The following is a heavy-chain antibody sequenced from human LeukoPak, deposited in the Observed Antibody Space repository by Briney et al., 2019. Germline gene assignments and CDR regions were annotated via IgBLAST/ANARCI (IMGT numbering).Heavy chain of an antibody. V-gene: IGHV7-4-1*02. CDR2: IDTYTGNP. J-gene: IGHJ3*02. D-gene: IGHD6-13*01. CDR1: GYTFTSYA. Sequence: ASVKVSCKASGYTFTSYAMSWVRQAPGQGLEWMGWIDTYTGNPTYAQGFTGRFVFSLYTSVSTAYLQTSSLKAEDTAVYYCARFMAAAGTVAFDIWGQGTMVTVSS. CDR3: ARFMAAAGTVAFDI.